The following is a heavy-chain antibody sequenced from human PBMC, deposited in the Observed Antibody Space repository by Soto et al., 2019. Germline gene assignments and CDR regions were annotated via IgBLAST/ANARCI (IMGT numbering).Heavy chain of an antibody. J-gene: IGHJ6*02. Sequence: GGSLRLSCVASGFNFSYNAMSWVRQAPGKGLQWVSTISGSGEKTYYADSVKGRFTISSDRSKNTLYLEMNSLRAEDTAVYYCAKAHCSRTSCYPHYYYYYGMDVWGQGTTVTVSS. V-gene: IGHV3-23*01. CDR2: ISGSGEKT. CDR1: GFNFSYNA. D-gene: IGHD2-2*01. CDR3: AKAHCSRTSCYPHYYYYYGMDV.